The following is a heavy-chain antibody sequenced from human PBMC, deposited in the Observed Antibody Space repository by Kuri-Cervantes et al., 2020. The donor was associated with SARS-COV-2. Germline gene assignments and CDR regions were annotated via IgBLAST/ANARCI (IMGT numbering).Heavy chain of an antibody. CDR2: INPNSGGT. D-gene: IGHD3-22*01. CDR1: GYTFSDYSNYY. CDR3: ARSTPFRRLVVTSQGGAFDI. V-gene: IGHV1-2*04. J-gene: IGHJ3*02. Sequence: ASVKVSCKASGYTFSDYSNYYMYWVRQAPGQGLEWMGWINPNSGGTNYAQKFQGWVTMTRDTSISTVYMELSRLRSDDTAVYYCARSTPFRRLVVTSQGGAFDIWGQGTMVTVSS.